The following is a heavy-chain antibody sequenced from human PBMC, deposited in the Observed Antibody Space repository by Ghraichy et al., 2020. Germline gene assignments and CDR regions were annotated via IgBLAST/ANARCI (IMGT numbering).Heavy chain of an antibody. V-gene: IGHV4-59*01. Sequence: SETLSLTCTVSGGSISSYYWSWIRQPPGKGLEWIGYIYYSGSTNYNPSLKSRVTISVDTSKNQFSLKLSSVTAADTAVYYCARRDYYDSSGYYSGGWFDPWGQGTLVTVSS. CDR1: GGSISSYY. D-gene: IGHD3-22*01. CDR3: ARRDYYDSSGYYSGGWFDP. CDR2: IYYSGST. J-gene: IGHJ5*02.